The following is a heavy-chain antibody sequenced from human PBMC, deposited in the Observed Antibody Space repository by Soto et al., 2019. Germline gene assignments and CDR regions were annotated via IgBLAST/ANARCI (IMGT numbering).Heavy chain of an antibody. Sequence: SETLSLTCTVSGGSISSYYWSWIRQPPGKGLEWIGYIYYSGSTNYNPSLKSRVTISVDTSKNQFSLKLSSVTAADTAVYYCARHNGTPTTLFDYWGQGTLVTVSS. D-gene: IGHD1-1*01. J-gene: IGHJ4*02. CDR2: IYYSGST. CDR3: ARHNGTPTTLFDY. V-gene: IGHV4-59*08. CDR1: GGSISSYY.